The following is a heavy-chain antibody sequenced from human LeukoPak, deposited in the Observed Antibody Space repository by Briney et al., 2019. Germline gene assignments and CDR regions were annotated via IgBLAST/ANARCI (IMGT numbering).Heavy chain of an antibody. D-gene: IGHD2-8*02. CDR2: INHSGST. Sequence: SETLSLTCAVYGGSFSGYYWSWIRQPPGKGLEWIGEINHSGSTNYNPSLKSRVTISVDTSKNQFSLKLSSVTAADTAVYYCARSRLVGPGQKSFKYYFDYWGQGTLVTVSS. CDR3: ARSRLVGPGQKSFKYYFDY. J-gene: IGHJ4*02. V-gene: IGHV4-34*01. CDR1: GGSFSGYY.